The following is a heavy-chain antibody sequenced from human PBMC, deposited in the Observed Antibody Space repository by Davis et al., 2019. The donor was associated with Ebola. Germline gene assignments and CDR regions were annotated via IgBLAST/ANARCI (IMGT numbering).Heavy chain of an antibody. CDR3: ARDGKYSSSSRVVVVAAPFDY. Sequence: ASVKVSCKASGYTFTGYYMLWVRQPPGQGLEWMGMINPSDGSTTYAQKFQGRVTMTRDTSTSTVYMELSSLRSEDTAVYYCARDGKYSSSSRVVVVAAPFDYWGQGTLVTVSS. V-gene: IGHV1-46*01. CDR2: INPSDGST. J-gene: IGHJ4*02. D-gene: IGHD2-15*01. CDR1: GYTFTGYY.